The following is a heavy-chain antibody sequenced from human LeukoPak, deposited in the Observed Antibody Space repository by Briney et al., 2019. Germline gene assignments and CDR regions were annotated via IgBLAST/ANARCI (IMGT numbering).Heavy chain of an antibody. CDR2: ISGSGSST. V-gene: IGHV3-11*06. J-gene: IGHJ4*02. Sequence: GGSLRLSCAASGFTFSDYAMSWIRQAPGKGLEWISYISGSGSSTNYADSIKGRFTISRDNAKNSLYLQMNSLRAEDTAVYYCARGYNYGLYWGQGTLVTVSS. CDR1: GFTFSDYA. CDR3: ARGYNYGLY. D-gene: IGHD5-18*01.